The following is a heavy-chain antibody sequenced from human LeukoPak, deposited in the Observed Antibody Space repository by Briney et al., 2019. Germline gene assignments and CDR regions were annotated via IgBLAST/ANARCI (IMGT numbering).Heavy chain of an antibody. V-gene: IGHV3-30*18. J-gene: IGHJ4*02. D-gene: IGHD2/OR15-2a*01. CDR3: AKDLNSRWSLDY. Sequence: GGSLRLSCEASGFSSNSGMYWVRQAPGKGLKWVAVISCDGSNAYYGDSVKGRFTISRDDSKNTLYLQMNSLRAEDTAVYYCAKDLNSRWSLDYWGQGTLVTVSS. CDR2: ISCDGSNA. CDR1: GFSSNSG.